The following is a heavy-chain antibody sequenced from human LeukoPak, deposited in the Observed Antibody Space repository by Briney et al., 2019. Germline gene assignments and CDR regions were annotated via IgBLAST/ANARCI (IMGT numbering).Heavy chain of an antibody. J-gene: IGHJ4*02. CDR1: GFTFSSYS. CDR3: ARDWNGDYDSRYFDY. D-gene: IGHD4-17*01. V-gene: IGHV3-21*01. Sequence: GGSLRLSCAASGFTFSSYSMNWVRQAPGKGLEWVSSIGTGSTYMYYADSVKGRFTISRDDAQNSLYLQMNSLRVEDAAVYYCARDWNGDYDSRYFDYWGQGILVTVSS. CDR2: IGTGSTYM.